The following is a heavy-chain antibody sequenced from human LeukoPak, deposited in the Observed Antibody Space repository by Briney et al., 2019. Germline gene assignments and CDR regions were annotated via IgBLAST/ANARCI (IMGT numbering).Heavy chain of an antibody. CDR3: AKDFSTYCSSTSCYSSPRDYYFDY. D-gene: IGHD2-2*02. CDR1: GFTFSSYG. Sequence: PGGSLRLSCAASGFTFSSYGMHWVRQAPGKGLDWVAFISFDGSNNHYADSVKGRFTISRDNSKNTLYLQMNSLRAEDTAVYYCAKDFSTYCSSTSCYSSPRDYYFDYWGQGTLVTVSS. J-gene: IGHJ4*02. CDR2: ISFDGSNN. V-gene: IGHV3-30*18.